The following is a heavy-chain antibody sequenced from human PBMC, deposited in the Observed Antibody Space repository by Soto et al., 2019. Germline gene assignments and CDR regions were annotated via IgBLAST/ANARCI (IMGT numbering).Heavy chain of an antibody. J-gene: IGHJ6*03. D-gene: IGHD3-9*01. V-gene: IGHV3-23*01. CDR3: AKARYFDWLSTYYYYYMDV. Sequence: GGSLRLSCAASGFTFSSYAMSWVRQAPGKGLEWVSAISGSGGSTYYADSVKGRFTISRDNSKNTLYLQMSSLRAEDTAVYYCAKARYFDWLSTYYYYYMDVWGKGTTVTVSS. CDR1: GFTFSSYA. CDR2: ISGSGGST.